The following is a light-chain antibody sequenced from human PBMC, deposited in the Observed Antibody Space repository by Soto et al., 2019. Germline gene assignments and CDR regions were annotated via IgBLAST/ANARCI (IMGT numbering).Light chain of an antibody. CDR3: QQYGGSPPLT. Sequence: EIVMTQSPGTLSLSPGERATLSCGASQSVYNNYFAWYQQKPGQAPRLLIYDASSRATGIPDGFSGGGSGTDFTPIISSRQPEEVAVYYCQQYGGSPPLTFGGGTKVEIK. J-gene: IGKJ4*01. CDR2: DAS. V-gene: IGKV3-20*01. CDR1: QSVYNNY.